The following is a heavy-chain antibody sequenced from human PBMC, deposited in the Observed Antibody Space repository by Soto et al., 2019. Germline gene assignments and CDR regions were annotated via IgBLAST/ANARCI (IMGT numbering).Heavy chain of an antibody. CDR3: ARSNADFWSGYYIGDAFDI. J-gene: IGHJ3*02. V-gene: IGHV1-18*01. Sequence: ASVKVSCKASGYTFTSYGISWVRQAPGQGLEWMGWISAYNGNTNYAQKLQGRVTMTTDTSTSTAYMELRSLSFDDTAVYYCARSNADFWSGYYIGDAFDIWGQGTMVTVSS. CDR2: ISAYNGNT. D-gene: IGHD3-3*01. CDR1: GYTFTSYG.